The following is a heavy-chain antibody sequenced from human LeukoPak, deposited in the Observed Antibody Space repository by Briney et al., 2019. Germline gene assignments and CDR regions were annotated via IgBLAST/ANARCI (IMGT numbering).Heavy chain of an antibody. CDR1: GGSISSYY. D-gene: IGHD3-10*01. Sequence: SETLSLTCTVSGGSISSYYWSWIRQPAGKGLEWIGRIYNSGSTNYNTNYNPSLTSRVTMSVDASKNQFSLKLNSVSAADTAVYFCARAIWYGSGTTAFDYWGQGTLVTVSP. V-gene: IGHV4-4*07. J-gene: IGHJ4*02. CDR2: IYNSGST. CDR3: ARAIWYGSGTTAFDY.